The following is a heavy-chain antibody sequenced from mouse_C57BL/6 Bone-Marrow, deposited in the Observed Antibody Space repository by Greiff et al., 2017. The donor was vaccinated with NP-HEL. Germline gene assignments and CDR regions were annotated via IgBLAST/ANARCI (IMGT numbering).Heavy chain of an antibody. Sequence: QVQLQQPGAELVKPGASVKLSCKASGYTFTSYWMHWVKQRPGQGLEWIGMIHPNSGSTNYNEKFKSKATLSVDKSSSTAYMQLSSLTSEDSAVYYCARWPSKYYGITWFAYWGQGTLVTVSA. CDR3: ARWPSKYYGITWFAY. J-gene: IGHJ3*01. D-gene: IGHD1-1*01. CDR2: IHPNSGST. V-gene: IGHV1-64*01. CDR1: GYTFTSYW.